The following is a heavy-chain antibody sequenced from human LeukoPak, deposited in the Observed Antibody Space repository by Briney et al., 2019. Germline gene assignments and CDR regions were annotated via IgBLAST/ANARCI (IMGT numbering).Heavy chain of an antibody. J-gene: IGHJ4*02. CDR3: AREGGFYRPLDY. D-gene: IGHD3-3*01. Sequence: PSETLSLTCDVSGGSVSSTNWWTWVRQPPGKGLEWIGEVHLDGSTNCNPSLKSRLTMSVDLSENHISLKLTSVTAADTAVYYCAREGGFYRPLDYSGQGTLVTFST. CDR1: GGSVSSTNW. CDR2: VHLDGST. V-gene: IGHV4-4*02.